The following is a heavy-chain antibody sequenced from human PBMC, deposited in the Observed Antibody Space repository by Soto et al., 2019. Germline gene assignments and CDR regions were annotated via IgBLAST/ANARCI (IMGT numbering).Heavy chain of an antibody. Sequence: GVSRRRSCSSSVCSFISYEINLFRQAPVKGLEWVSYISSSGITIYYADSLKCRFTMSRDNAKNSLYLQMNSLRAEDTAVYYCARDFAWAIIKDDFDIWGKGQMVNVS. V-gene: IGHV3-48*03. CDR2: ISSSGITI. CDR1: VCSFISYE. J-gene: IGHJ3*02. CDR3: ARDFAWAIIKDDFDI. D-gene: IGHD1-1*01.